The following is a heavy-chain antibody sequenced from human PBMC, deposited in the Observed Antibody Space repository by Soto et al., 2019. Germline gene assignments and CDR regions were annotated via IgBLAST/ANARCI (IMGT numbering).Heavy chain of an antibody. V-gene: IGHV1-69*13. CDR2: TVPITLST. CDR1: GGTLSSYA. Sequence: SVKVSCKASGGTLSSYAISWVRQAPGQGLDWVGGTVPITLSTHYAQKFQGRVIITADEATNTVYMDLSSLRSEDTAVYYCARDRSGITGKTRNIYAMDVWGQGTTVTVSS. D-gene: IGHD6-13*01. CDR3: ARDRSGITGKTRNIYAMDV. J-gene: IGHJ6*02.